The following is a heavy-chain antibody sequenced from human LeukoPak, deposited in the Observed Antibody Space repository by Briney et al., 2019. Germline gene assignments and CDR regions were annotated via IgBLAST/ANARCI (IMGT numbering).Heavy chain of an antibody. CDR2: ILPILGIA. CDR3: ASLGGYCSGGSCYYYYGMDV. D-gene: IGHD2-15*01. V-gene: IGHV1-69*04. J-gene: IGHJ6*02. CDR1: GGTFSSYA. Sequence: GASVKVSCKASGGTFSSYAISWVRQAPGQGLEWMGRILPILGIANYAQKFQGRVTITADKSTSTAYMELSSLRSEDTAVYYCASLGGYCSGGSCYYYYGMDVWGQGTTVTVSS.